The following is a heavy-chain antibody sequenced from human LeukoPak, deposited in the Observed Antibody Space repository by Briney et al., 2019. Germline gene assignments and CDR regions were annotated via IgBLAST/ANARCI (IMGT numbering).Heavy chain of an antibody. V-gene: IGHV4-34*01. Sequence: PSETLSLTCVVYGGSLSGYYWSWIRQPPGKGMEWIGEINPSGSINYNRSLKSRVTIPVDTSKNQFSLKLSSVTAADTAVYYCARGVVRYCSSTSCLYNWFDPWGQGTLVTVSS. CDR1: GGSLSGYY. CDR2: INPSGSI. D-gene: IGHD2-2*01. J-gene: IGHJ5*02. CDR3: ARGVVRYCSSTSCLYNWFDP.